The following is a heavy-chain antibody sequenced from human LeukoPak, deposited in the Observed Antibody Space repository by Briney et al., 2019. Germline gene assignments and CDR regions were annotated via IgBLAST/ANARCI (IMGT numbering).Heavy chain of an antibody. Sequence: ASVKVSCKASGYTFTGYYMHWVRQAPGQGLEWMGWINPNSGGTNYAQKFQGRVTMTRDTSISTAYMELSRLRSDDTAVYYCARDFLGYCSSTSCYQNRNFDYWGQGTLVTVSS. D-gene: IGHD2-2*01. CDR3: ARDFLGYCSSTSCYQNRNFDY. V-gene: IGHV1-2*02. CDR2: INPNSGGT. CDR1: GYTFTGYY. J-gene: IGHJ4*02.